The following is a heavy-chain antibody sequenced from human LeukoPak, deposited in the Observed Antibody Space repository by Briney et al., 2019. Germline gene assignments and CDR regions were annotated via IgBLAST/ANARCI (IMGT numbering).Heavy chain of an antibody. CDR2: MNPNSGNT. CDR1: GYTFTSYD. CDR3: ARVMGDSSGYYSNNFDY. J-gene: IGHJ4*02. Sequence: ASVKVSCKASGYTFTSYDINWVRQATGQGFEWMGWMNPNSGNTGYAQKFQGRVTMTRNTSISTAYMELSSLRSEDTAVYYCARVMGDSSGYYSNNFDYWGQGTLVTVSS. V-gene: IGHV1-8*01. D-gene: IGHD3-22*01.